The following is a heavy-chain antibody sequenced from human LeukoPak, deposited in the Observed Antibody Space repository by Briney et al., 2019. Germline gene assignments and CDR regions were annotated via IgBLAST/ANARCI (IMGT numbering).Heavy chain of an antibody. J-gene: IGHJ4*02. Sequence: ASVKVSCKASGYTFTGYYMHWARQAPGQGLEWMGWINPNSGGTNYAQKFQGRVTMTRDTSISTAYMELSRLRSDDTAVYHCARTYYDFWSGYNYWGQGTLVTVSS. CDR2: INPNSGGT. CDR3: ARTYYDFWSGYNY. V-gene: IGHV1-2*02. CDR1: GYTFTGYY. D-gene: IGHD3-3*01.